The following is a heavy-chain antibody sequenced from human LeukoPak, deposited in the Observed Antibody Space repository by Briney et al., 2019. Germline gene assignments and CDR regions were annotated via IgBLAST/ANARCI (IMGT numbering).Heavy chain of an antibody. V-gene: IGHV1-69*05. Sequence: GSSVKVSCKASGGTFSSYAISWVRQAPGQGLEWMGGIIPIFGTANYAQKFQGRVTITTDESTSTAYMELSSLRSEDTAVYYCARVPAAQDYYYYYYMDVWGKGTTVTVSS. CDR3: ARVPAAQDYYYYYYMDV. D-gene: IGHD2-2*01. CDR1: GGTFSSYA. CDR2: IIPIFGTA. J-gene: IGHJ6*03.